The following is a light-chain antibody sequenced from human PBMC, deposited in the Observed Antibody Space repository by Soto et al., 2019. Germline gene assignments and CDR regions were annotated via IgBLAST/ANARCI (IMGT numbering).Light chain of an antibody. V-gene: IGKV1-39*01. Sequence: DIQMTQSPSTLSASVGDGVTITCRASQSISSWLASYQQKPGKAPKLLIYAASSLQSGVPSRFSGSGSGTAFTLTISSLQPEDFATYYCQKTYDTPRNFGGGTKVDIK. J-gene: IGKJ4*01. CDR2: AAS. CDR1: QSISSW. CDR3: QKTYDTPRN.